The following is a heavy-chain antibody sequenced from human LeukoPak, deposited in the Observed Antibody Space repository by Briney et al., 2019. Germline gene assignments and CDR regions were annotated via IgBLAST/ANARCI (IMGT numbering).Heavy chain of an antibody. CDR1: GGSISSGGYY. J-gene: IGHJ6*03. CDR3: ARHAGDYDRNYYYYYYMDV. V-gene: IGHV4-31*03. CDR2: IYYSGST. Sequence: SQTLSLTCTVSGGSISSGGYYWRWIRQHPGKGLEWIGYIYYSGSTYYNPSLKSRVTISVDTSKNQFSLKLSSVTAADTAVYYCARHAGDYDRNYYYYYYMDVWGKGTTVTVS. D-gene: IGHD3-22*01.